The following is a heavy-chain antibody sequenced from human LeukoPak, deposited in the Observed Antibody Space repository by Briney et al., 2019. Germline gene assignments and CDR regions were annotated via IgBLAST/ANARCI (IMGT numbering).Heavy chain of an antibody. J-gene: IGHJ4*02. CDR3: AKRRDGSGSYHN. D-gene: IGHD3-10*01. V-gene: IGHV3-23*01. CDR1: GFTFSNYA. CDR2: ISGSGGST. Sequence: GGSLRLSCAASGFTFSNYAMSWVRQAPGKGLEWVSAISGSGGSTYYADSGKGRFTISTDNPKNTLYLQMNSLRTTHTAVYYCAKRRDGSGSYHNWGQGTLVTVSS.